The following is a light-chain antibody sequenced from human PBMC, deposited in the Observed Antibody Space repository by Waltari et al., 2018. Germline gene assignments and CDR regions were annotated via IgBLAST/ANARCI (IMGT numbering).Light chain of an antibody. CDR1: PSISSW. V-gene: IGKV1-5*01. CDR2: DAS. Sequence: DIQMTQSPSTLSASVGDRVTITCRASPSISSWLAWSQQKPGKAPKLLIYDASSLESGVPSRFSGSGSGTEFTLTISSLQPDDFATYYCQQYNSYWTFGQGTKVEIK. J-gene: IGKJ1*01. CDR3: QQYNSYWT.